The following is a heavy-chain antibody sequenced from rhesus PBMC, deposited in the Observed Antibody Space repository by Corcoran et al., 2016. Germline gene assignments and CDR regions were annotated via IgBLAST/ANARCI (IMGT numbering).Heavy chain of an antibody. V-gene: IGHV4S7*01. CDR1: GGSISGGYG. CDR2: SYSSTGNP. J-gene: IGHJ6*01. Sequence: QVQLQESGPGLLKPSETLSLTCAVSGGSISGGYGWGWLRQAPGKGLEWIGSSYSSTGNPSYNTSLKSRSTISTDTAKHQCSLKLSSVTAAGTAVYYCARELPGYISWSGLDYGLDSWGQGVVVTVSS. CDR3: ARELPGYISWSGLDYGLDS. D-gene: IGHD6-13*01.